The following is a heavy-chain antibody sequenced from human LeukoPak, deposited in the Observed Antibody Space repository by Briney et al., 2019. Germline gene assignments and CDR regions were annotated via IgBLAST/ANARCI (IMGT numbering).Heavy chain of an antibody. CDR3: AGVPTESRWSSGWSPGSGYYYGMDV. CDR1: GYTFTSYY. J-gene: IGHJ6*02. CDR2: INPSGGST. Sequence: GASVKVSCKASGYTFTSYYMHWVRQAPGQGLEWMGIINPSGGSTNYAQKFQGRVTITADESTSTAYMELSSLRSEDTAVYYCAGVPTESRWSSGWSPGSGYYYGMDVWGQGTTVTVSS. D-gene: IGHD6-19*01. V-gene: IGHV1-46*01.